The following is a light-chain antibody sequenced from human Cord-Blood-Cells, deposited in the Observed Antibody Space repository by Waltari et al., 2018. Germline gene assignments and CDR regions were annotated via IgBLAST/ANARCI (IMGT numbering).Light chain of an antibody. J-gene: IGLJ2*01. V-gene: IGLV2-14*01. CDR3: SSYTSSSVV. Sequence: QSALTQPASVSGYPGQSITISCTGTRSDVGGYNYVSWYQQHPGKAPKLIIYDVSNRPAGDSNRFSGSKSGNTASLTISGLQAEDEADYYCSSYTSSSVVFGGGTKLTVL. CDR2: DVS. CDR1: RSDVGGYNY.